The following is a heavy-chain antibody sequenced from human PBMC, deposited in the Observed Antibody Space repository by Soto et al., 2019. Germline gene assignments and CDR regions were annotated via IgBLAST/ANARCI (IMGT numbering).Heavy chain of an antibody. V-gene: IGHV3-15*07. CDR3: THGGVPAAAKGYYYYAMDV. CDR1: GFTFTNAW. Sequence: ESGGGLVKPGVSLRLSCAASGFTFTNAWMNWVRQAPGKGLEWVGRIKSKTDGGTADYAAPVKGRFTISRDDSRTTLYLQMNSLKAEDTAVYYCTHGGVPAAAKGYYYYAMDVWGQGTTVTVSS. CDR2: IKSKTDGGTA. D-gene: IGHD2-2*01. J-gene: IGHJ6*02.